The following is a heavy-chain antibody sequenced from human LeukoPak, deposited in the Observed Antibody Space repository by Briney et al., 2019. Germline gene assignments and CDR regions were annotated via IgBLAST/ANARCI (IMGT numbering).Heavy chain of an antibody. J-gene: IGHJ3*02. CDR3: ASFRWELLGDAFDI. V-gene: IGHV4-61*01. CDR2: IYYSGST. CDR1: GGSVSSGSYY. Sequence: PSETLSLTCTASGGSVSSGSYYWSWIRQPPGKGLEWIGYIYYSGSTSYNPSLKSRVTISVDTSKNQFSLKLSSVTAADTAVYYCASFRWELLGDAFDIWGQGTMVTVSS. D-gene: IGHD1-26*01.